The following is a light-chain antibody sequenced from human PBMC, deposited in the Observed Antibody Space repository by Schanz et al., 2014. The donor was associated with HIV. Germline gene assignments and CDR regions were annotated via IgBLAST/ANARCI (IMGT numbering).Light chain of an antibody. CDR3: QQYYSYPRT. J-gene: IGKJ1*01. V-gene: IGKV1-9*01. CDR1: QGIGSY. CDR2: AAS. Sequence: IQLTQSPSSLSASVGDRVTLTCRARQGIGSYLAWYQQKPGKAPKLLIYAASTLQSGVPSRFSGSRSGTEFTLTISSLQPDDFATYYCQQYYSYPRTFGQGTKVEIK.